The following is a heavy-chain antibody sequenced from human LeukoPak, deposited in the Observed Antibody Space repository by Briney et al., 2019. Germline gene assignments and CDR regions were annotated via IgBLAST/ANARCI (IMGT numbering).Heavy chain of an antibody. CDR2: IWYDGSNK. CDR3: AREGIAVAGKDYYYYGMDV. V-gene: IGHV3-33*08. J-gene: IGHJ6*02. CDR1: GFTFSSYA. Sequence: PGGSLRLSCAASGFTFSSYAMHWVRQAPGKGLEWVAVIWYDGSNKYYADSVKGRFTISRDNSKNTLYLQMNSLRAEDTAVYYCAREGIAVAGKDYYYYGMDVWGQGTTVTVSS. D-gene: IGHD6-19*01.